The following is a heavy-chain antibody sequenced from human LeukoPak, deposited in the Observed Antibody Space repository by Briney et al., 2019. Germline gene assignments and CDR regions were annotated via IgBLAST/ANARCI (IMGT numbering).Heavy chain of an antibody. CDR1: GYSFPTYW. J-gene: IGHJ4*02. Sequence: GESLKISCKGSGYSFPTYWIAWVRQMARTGLEWMGIIYPGDSDPRYSPSFQGQVTISADKSISTAYLQWSSLKASDTAIYYCARAYSYGSGSYYHFDYWGQGTLVTVSS. D-gene: IGHD3-10*01. CDR3: ARAYSYGSGSYYHFDY. V-gene: IGHV5-51*01. CDR2: IYPGDSDP.